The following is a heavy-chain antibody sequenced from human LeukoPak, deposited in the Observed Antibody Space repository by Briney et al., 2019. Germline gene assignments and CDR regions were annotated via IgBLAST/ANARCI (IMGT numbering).Heavy chain of an antibody. V-gene: IGHV3-21*01. CDR3: ARDRSVLLWFGELSPPSFDI. CDR2: ISSSSSYI. J-gene: IGHJ3*02. D-gene: IGHD3-10*01. Sequence: PGGSLRLSCAASGFTFSSYSMNWVRQAPGKGLEWVSSISSSSSYIYYADSVKGRFTISRDNAKNSLYLQTNSLRAEDTAVYYCARDRSVLLWFGELSPPSFDIWGQGTMVTVSS. CDR1: GFTFSSYS.